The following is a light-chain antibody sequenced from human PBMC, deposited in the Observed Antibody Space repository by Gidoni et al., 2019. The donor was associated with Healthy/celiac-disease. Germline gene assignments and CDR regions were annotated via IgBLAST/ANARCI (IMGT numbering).Light chain of an antibody. CDR2: AAS. Sequence: DIQLTQSPSFLSESVGDRVTITCRASQGISSYLAWYQQKPGKAPKLLIYAASTLQSGVPSSISGSGSGTEFTLTISSLQPEDFATYYCQQLNSYPIFTFGPGTKVDIK. CDR1: QGISSY. J-gene: IGKJ3*01. CDR3: QQLNSYPIFT. V-gene: IGKV1-9*01.